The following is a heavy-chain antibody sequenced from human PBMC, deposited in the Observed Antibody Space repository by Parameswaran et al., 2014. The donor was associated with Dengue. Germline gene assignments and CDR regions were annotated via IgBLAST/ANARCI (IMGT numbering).Heavy chain of an antibody. Sequence: WVRQAPGQGLEWMGRINPNSGGTNYAQKFQGRVTMTRDTSISTAYMELSRLRSDDTAVYYCARGGSHDAFDIWGQGTMVTVSS. J-gene: IGHJ3*02. CDR3: ARGGSHDAFDI. V-gene: IGHV1-2*06. CDR2: INPNSGGT.